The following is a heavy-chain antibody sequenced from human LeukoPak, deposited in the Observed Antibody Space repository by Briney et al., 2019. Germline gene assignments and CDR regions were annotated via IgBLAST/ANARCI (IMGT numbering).Heavy chain of an antibody. CDR3: ARDPTTYYYSLAFDY. V-gene: IGHV3-21*01. J-gene: IGHJ4*02. D-gene: IGHD3-22*01. CDR1: GFTFSSYG. CDR2: ISSSSSVM. Sequence: GGSLRLSCAASGFTFSSYGMHWVRQAPGKGLEWVSSISSSSSVMYYADSVKGRFTISRDNANNSLYLQMNSLRAEDTAVYYCARDPTTYYYSLAFDYWGQGTLVTVSS.